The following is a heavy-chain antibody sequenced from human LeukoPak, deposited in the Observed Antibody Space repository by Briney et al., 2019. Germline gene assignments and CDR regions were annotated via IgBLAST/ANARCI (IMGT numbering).Heavy chain of an antibody. CDR2: IYYSGST. V-gene: IGHV4-59*08. D-gene: IGHD3-3*01. CDR3: ARGGTDFWSGYYIDY. CDR1: GGSISSYY. J-gene: IGHJ4*02. Sequence: PSETLSLTCTVSGGSISSYYWSWIRQPPGKGLEWIGYIYYSGSTNYNPSLKSRVTISVDTSKNQFSLKLSSVTAADTAVYYCARGGTDFWSGYYIDYWGQGTLVTVSS.